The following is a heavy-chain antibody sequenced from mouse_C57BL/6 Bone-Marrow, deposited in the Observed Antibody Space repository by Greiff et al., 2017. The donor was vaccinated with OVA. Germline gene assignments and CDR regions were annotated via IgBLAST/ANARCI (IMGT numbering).Heavy chain of an antibody. J-gene: IGHJ1*03. D-gene: IGHD4-1*01. V-gene: IGHV3-6*01. CDR2: ISYDGSN. Sequence: EVQRVESGPGLVKPSQSLSLTCSVTGYSITSGYYWNWIRQFPGNKLEWMGYISYDGSNNYNPSLKNRISITRDTSKNQFFLKLNSVTTEDTATYYCARDYGTWRYFDVWGTGTTVTVSS. CDR3: ARDYGTWRYFDV. CDR1: GYSITSGYY.